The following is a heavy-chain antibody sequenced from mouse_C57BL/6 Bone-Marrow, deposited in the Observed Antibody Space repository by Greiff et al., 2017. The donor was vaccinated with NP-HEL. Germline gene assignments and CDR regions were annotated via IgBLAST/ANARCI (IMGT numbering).Heavy chain of an antibody. CDR2: INPNNGGT. J-gene: IGHJ2*01. D-gene: IGHD6-1*01. CDR1: GYTFTDYY. Sequence: EVQLQQSGPELVKPGASVKISCKASGYTFTDYYMNWVKQSHGKSLEWIGDINPNNGGTSYNQKFKGKATLTVDKSSSTAYMELRSLTSEDSAVYYCARKLSLFDYWGQGTTLTVSS. CDR3: ARKLSLFDY. V-gene: IGHV1-26*01.